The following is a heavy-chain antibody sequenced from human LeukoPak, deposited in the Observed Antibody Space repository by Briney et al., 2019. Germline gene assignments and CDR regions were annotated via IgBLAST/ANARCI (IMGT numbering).Heavy chain of an antibody. V-gene: IGHV4-39*07. J-gene: IGHJ2*01. CDR3: ARDWYFDL. Sequence: SETLSLTCTVSGGPISSSSYYWGWIRQPPGKGLEWIGEINHSGSTNYNPSLKSRVTISVDTSKNQFSLKLSSVTAADTAVYYCARDWYFDLWGRGTLVTVSS. CDR1: GGPISSSSYY. CDR2: INHSGST.